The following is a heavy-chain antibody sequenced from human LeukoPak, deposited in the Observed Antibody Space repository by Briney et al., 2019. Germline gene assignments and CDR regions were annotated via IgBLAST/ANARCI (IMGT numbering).Heavy chain of an antibody. CDR1: GYSISSGYY. CDR2: IYHSGST. D-gene: IGHD3-22*01. CDR3: ARVKDSSGYYSWGY. V-gene: IGHV4-38-2*01. Sequence: KPSETLSLTCAASGYSISSGYYWGWIRQPPGKGLEWIGSIYHSGSTYYNPSLKSRVTISVDTSKNQFSLKLSSVTAADTAVYYCARVKDSSGYYSWGYWGQGTLVTVSS. J-gene: IGHJ4*02.